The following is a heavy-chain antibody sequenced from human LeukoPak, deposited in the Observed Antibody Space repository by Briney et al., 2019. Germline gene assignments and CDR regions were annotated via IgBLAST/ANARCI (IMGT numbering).Heavy chain of an antibody. V-gene: IGHV1-69*04. J-gene: IGHJ4*02. D-gene: IGHD6-19*01. CDR3: AREELRGWYSVPDY. Sequence: GASVKVSCKASGGTFSSYAISWVRQAPGQGLEWMGRIIPILGIANYAQKFQGRVTITADKSTSTAYMELSSLRFEDTAVYYCAREELRGWYSVPDYWGQGTLVTVSS. CDR1: GGTFSSYA. CDR2: IIPILGIA.